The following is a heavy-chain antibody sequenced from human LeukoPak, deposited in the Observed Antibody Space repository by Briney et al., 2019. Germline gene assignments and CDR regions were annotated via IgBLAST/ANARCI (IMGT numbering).Heavy chain of an antibody. Sequence: GESLKISCKGFGYNFTNFWTGWVRQLPGKGLEWMGVINPADSETRYSPSFQGPVTISADKSMNTAYLQWTTVQASDTAMYYCARQRCVSGRCYHTNVFDIWGQGTMVTISS. CDR1: GYNFTNFW. V-gene: IGHV5-51*01. CDR2: INPADSET. D-gene: IGHD2-15*01. CDR3: ARQRCVSGRCYHTNVFDI. J-gene: IGHJ3*02.